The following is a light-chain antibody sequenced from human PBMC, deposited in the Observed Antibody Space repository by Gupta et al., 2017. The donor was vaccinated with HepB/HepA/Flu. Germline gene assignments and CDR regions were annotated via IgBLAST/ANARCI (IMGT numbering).Light chain of an antibody. Sequence: DIVVTQPPDARAAFPGGKAATNCKSSQSVLYTPNNKNYLTWFQQKPGQPPKLLIYSASTRESGVPDRFSGSGSGTDVTLTIISLQAEDVAVYFCQQYHSLPWTFGQGTKVGIK. V-gene: IGKV4-1*01. J-gene: IGKJ1*01. CDR3: QQYHSLPWT. CDR1: QSVLYTPNNKNY. CDR2: SAS.